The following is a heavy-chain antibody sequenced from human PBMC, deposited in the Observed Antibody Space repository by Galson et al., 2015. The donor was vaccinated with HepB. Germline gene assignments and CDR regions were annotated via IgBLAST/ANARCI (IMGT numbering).Heavy chain of an antibody. Sequence: SVKVSCKASGGTFSSYAISWVRQAPGQGLEWMGGIIPIFGTANYAQKFQGRVTITADESTSTAYMELSSLRSEDTAVYYCARGAGELSYYYYMDVWGKGTTVTVSS. CDR3: ARGAGELSYYYYMDV. V-gene: IGHV1-69*13. CDR1: GGTFSSYA. D-gene: IGHD3-10*01. CDR2: IIPIFGTA. J-gene: IGHJ6*03.